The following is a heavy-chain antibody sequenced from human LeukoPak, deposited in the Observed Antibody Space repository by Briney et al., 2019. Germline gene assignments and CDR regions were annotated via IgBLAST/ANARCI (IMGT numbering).Heavy chain of an antibody. CDR3: ARASIAVAGTGPETGRYYFDY. CDR1: GFTFSSYS. D-gene: IGHD6-19*01. Sequence: GGSLRLSCAASGFTFSSYSMNWVRQAPGKGLEWVSYISSSSSTIYYADSVKGRFTISRDNAKNSLYLQMNSLRAEDTAVYYCARASIAVAGTGPETGRYYFDYWGQGTLVTVSS. CDR2: ISSSSSTI. J-gene: IGHJ4*02. V-gene: IGHV3-48*04.